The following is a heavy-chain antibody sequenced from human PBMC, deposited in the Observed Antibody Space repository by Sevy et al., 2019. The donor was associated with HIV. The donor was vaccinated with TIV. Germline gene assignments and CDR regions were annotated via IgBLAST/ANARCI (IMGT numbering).Heavy chain of an antibody. V-gene: IGHV3-7*01. D-gene: IGHD2-21*01. CDR1: GFTFTRYW. CDR2: INEDGSEK. J-gene: IGHJ4*02. CDR3: ARDVAAGDF. Sequence: GGSLRLSCAASGFTFTRYWMSWVRQAPGKGLEWVAHINEDGSEKYYVDSVKGRFTISRDNARKSLHLQMNSLRAEDTAIYYCARDVAAGDFWGQGTLVTVSS.